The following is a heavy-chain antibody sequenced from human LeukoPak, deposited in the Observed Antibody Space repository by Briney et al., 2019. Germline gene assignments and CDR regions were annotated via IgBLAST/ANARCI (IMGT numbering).Heavy chain of an antibody. CDR3: ARGGYCSSTSCPLEY. Sequence: SETLSLTCAVYGGSFSGYYWSRIRQPPGKGLEWIGEINHSGSTNYNPSLKSRVTISVDTSKNQFSLKLSSVTAADTAVYYCARGGYCSSTSCPLEYWGQGTLVTVSS. CDR1: GGSFSGYY. V-gene: IGHV4-34*01. D-gene: IGHD2-2*01. J-gene: IGHJ4*02. CDR2: INHSGST.